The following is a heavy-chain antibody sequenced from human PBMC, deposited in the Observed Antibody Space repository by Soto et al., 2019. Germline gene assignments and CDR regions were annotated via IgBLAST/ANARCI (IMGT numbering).Heavy chain of an antibody. V-gene: IGHV1-58*01. CDR2: IVVGSGNT. D-gene: IGHD3-10*01. Sequence: QMQLVQSGPEVKKPGTSVKVSCKASGFTFTSSAVQWVRQARGQRLEWIGWIVVGSGNTNYAQKFQERVTITRDMSTSTASMELSSLRSEDTAVYYCAADPHDTGGAFDIWGQGTMVTVSS. CDR1: GFTFTSSA. J-gene: IGHJ3*02. CDR3: AADPHDTGGAFDI.